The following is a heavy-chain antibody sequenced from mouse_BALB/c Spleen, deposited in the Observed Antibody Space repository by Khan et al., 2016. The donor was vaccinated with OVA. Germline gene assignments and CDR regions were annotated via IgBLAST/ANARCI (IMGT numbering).Heavy chain of an antibody. Sequence: QVQLKQSGPGLVQPSQSLSITCTVSGFSLTTYGVHWVRQSPGKGLEWLGVIWSGGSTDYNAAFISRLSISKDSSKSQVFFKMNSLQVNDTAICYCARNYDDDEGLDYWGQGTLVTVSA. CDR2: IWSGGST. J-gene: IGHJ3*01. D-gene: IGHD2-4*01. V-gene: IGHV2-2*02. CDR1: GFSLTTYG. CDR3: ARNYDDDEGLDY.